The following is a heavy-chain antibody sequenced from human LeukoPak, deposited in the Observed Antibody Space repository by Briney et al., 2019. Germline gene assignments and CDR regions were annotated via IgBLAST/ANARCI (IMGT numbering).Heavy chain of an antibody. CDR2: INQDGSQK. Sequence: GGSLRLSRAASGFTFSSYWMSWVRQAPGKGLEWVANINQDGSQKNFVDSVKGRFTISRDNAKNSLYLQMNSLRAEDTAVYYCVRETYSDYWGQGTLVTVSS. J-gene: IGHJ4*02. CDR1: GFTFSSYW. V-gene: IGHV3-7*01. CDR3: VRETYSDY.